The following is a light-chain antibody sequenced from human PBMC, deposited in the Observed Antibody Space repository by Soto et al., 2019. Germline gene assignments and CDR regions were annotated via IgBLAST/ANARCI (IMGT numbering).Light chain of an antibody. CDR1: QGIGND. CDR3: LQHNSYPRP. Sequence: QMTQSPSSLSASVGDRVTIPCRASQGIGNDLGWYQQKPGKAPKRLIYLTYSLQTGVPSRFSGSGSGTEFSLTISSLQPEDSATYFCLQHNSYPRPFGQ. V-gene: IGKV1-17*01. J-gene: IGKJ1*01. CDR2: LTY.